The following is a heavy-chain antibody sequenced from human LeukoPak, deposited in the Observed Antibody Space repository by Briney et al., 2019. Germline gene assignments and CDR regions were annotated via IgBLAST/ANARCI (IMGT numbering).Heavy chain of an antibody. Sequence: GGSLRLSCAASGFNISTYWMHWVRQAPGKGLVWVSRISSDGSSTNYADSVRGRFTISRDNAKNTLYLQMNSLRAEDTAFYYCARLRGYIFGYPSWGQGTLVTVSS. J-gene: IGHJ5*02. CDR2: ISSDGSST. D-gene: IGHD3-3*02. CDR1: GFNISTYW. V-gene: IGHV3-74*01. CDR3: ARLRGYIFGYPS.